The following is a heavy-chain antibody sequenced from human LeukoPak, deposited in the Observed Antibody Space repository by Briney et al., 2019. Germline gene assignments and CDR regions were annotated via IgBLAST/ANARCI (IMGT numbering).Heavy chain of an antibody. J-gene: IGHJ6*03. CDR1: GFTFSSYS. CDR2: ISSSSSYI. V-gene: IGHV3-21*01. Sequence: PGGSLRLSCAASGFTFSSYSMNWVRQAPGKGLEWVSSISSSSSYIYYADSVKGRFTISRDNAKNSLYLQMNSLRAEDTAVYYCARERQVRFLEWLSNYMDVWGKGTTVTVSS. CDR3: ARERQVRFLEWLSNYMDV. D-gene: IGHD3-3*01.